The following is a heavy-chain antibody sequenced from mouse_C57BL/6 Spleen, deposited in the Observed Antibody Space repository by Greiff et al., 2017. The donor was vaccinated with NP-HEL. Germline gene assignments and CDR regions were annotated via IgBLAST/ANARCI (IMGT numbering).Heavy chain of an antibody. Sequence: VQLQQPGAELVMPGASVKLSCKASGYTFTSYWMHWVKQRPGQGLEWIGEIDPSDSYTNYNQKFKGKSTLTVDKSSSTAYMQLSSLTSEDSAVYYCAREEGLLRFAYWGQGTLVTVSA. V-gene: IGHV1-69*01. CDR1: GYTFTSYW. CDR2: IDPSDSYT. CDR3: AREEGLLRFAY. D-gene: IGHD2-10*01. J-gene: IGHJ3*01.